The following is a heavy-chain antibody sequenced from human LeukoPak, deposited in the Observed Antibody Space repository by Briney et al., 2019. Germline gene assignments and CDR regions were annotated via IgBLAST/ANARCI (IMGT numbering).Heavy chain of an antibody. CDR3: AKDSAAGFFYYYYMDV. J-gene: IGHJ6*03. CDR2: ISGSGGTT. D-gene: IGHD6-13*01. CDR1: GFTFSSYA. Sequence: PGGSLRLSCAASGFTFSSYAMSWVRQAPGKALEWVSGISGSGGTTYYVDSVKGRFTISRDNSKNTLYLQMNSLRAEDTAIYYCAKDSAAGFFYYYYMDVWGKGTTVTVSS. V-gene: IGHV3-23*01.